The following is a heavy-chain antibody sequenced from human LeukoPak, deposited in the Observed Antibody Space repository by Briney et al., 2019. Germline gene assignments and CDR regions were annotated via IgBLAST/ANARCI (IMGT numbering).Heavy chain of an antibody. D-gene: IGHD2-2*01. CDR1: GVTFSSYW. CDR3: AKVGAGFQPGQEGFDY. Sequence: GGSLRLSCAASGVTFSSYWMHWVRHAPGKGLVWVSRINGDGSSTSYADSVKGRFTISRDNAKNTLYLQMNSMRAEDTAVYYCAKVGAGFQPGQEGFDYWGQGTLVTVSS. J-gene: IGHJ4*02. CDR2: INGDGSST. V-gene: IGHV3-74*01.